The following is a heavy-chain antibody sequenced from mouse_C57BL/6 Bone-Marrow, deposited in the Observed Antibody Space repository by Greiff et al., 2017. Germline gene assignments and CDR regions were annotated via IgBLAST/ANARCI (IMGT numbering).Heavy chain of an antibody. CDR2: IDPEDGDT. J-gene: IGHJ3*01. CDR1: GFNIKDYY. Sequence: VQLQQSGAELVRPGASVKLSCTASGFNIKDYYMHWVKQRPEQGLEWIGRIDPEDGDTEYAPKFQGKATTTADTSSNTAYLQLSSLTSEDTAVYYCTTSPVRSFAYWGQGTLVTVSA. CDR3: TTSPVRSFAY. V-gene: IGHV14-1*01.